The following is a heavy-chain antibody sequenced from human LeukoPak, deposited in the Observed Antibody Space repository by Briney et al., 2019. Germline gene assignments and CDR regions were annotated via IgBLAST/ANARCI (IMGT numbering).Heavy chain of an antibody. CDR1: GFSLSSYW. D-gene: IGHD5-24*01. CDR2: INGEGSFT. J-gene: IGHJ6*02. CDR3: GRVLKEMATNTYYYYAMDV. V-gene: IGHV3-74*01. Sequence: PGGSLRLSCAASGFSLSSYWMHWVRQSPGKGLVWVSRINGEGSFTSHADSVKGRFTISRDNAKNTLYLQMNSLRAEDTAVYYCGRVLKEMATNTYYYYAMDVWGQGTTVTVYS.